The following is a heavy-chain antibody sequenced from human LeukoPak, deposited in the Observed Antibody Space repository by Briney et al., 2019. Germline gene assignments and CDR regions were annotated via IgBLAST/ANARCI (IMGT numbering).Heavy chain of an antibody. J-gene: IGHJ4*02. Sequence: GASVKVSCKASGYTFTGYYFHWVRQAPGQRLEWMGWISPNNGATKYAQKFQGRVTMTRDTSISTAYLELSRLRSDDTAVYYCARDGVVGATRADFWGQGTLVTVSS. CDR1: GYTFTGYY. CDR3: ARDGVVGATRADF. CDR2: ISPNNGAT. D-gene: IGHD1-26*01. V-gene: IGHV1-2*02.